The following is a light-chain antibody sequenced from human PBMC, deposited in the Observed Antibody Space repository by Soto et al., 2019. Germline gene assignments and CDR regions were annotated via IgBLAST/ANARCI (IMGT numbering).Light chain of an antibody. CDR3: QQYGRSLT. CDR1: QCVSSSY. Sequence: EIVLTQSPGTLSLSPGERATLSCRASQCVSSSYLAWYQQKPGQAPRLLIYGASSRATGIPDRFSGSGSGTDFTLTISRLEPEDFAVYYCQQYGRSLTFGGGTKVEIK. V-gene: IGKV3-20*01. J-gene: IGKJ4*01. CDR2: GAS.